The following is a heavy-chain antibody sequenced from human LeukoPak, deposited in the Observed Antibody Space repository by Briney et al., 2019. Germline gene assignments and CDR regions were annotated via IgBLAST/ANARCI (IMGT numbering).Heavy chain of an antibody. CDR1: GLTFSDYS. J-gene: IGHJ4*02. D-gene: IGHD6-13*01. Sequence: GGSLRLSCAASGLTFSDYSMTWVRQAPGRGLFWVSGISAGGGSTYYADSVKGRFTISRDNSRNTLYLQMNSLRAEDAAVYYCAKDAAGPEYWGQGTLVTVSS. V-gene: IGHV3-23*01. CDR3: AKDAAGPEY. CDR2: ISAGGGST.